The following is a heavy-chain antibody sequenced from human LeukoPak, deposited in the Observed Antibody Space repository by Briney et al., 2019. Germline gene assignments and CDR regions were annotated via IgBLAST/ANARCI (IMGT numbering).Heavy chain of an antibody. V-gene: IGHV4-59*08. Sequence: SETLSLTCTVSGGSISYGYWSWIRQSPGKRLDWSGYIHYSGATNYSPSLKSRVTISVDTSKNQFSLKLSSVTAADTALYYCATLRGASTAVFDSWGQGALVTVSS. CDR1: GGSISYGY. CDR3: ATLRGASTAVFDS. J-gene: IGHJ4*02. D-gene: IGHD2-21*02. CDR2: IHYSGAT.